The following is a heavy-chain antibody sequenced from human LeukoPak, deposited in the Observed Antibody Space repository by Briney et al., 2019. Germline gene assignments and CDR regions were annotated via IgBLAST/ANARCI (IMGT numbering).Heavy chain of an antibody. Sequence: GGSLRLSCAASGFIFSSHGMHWVRQAPGKGLEWVAFIRYDGGNKYYADSVKGRLTISRDNSKNTLYLQMNSLRAEDTAVYYCATYVGYCSSTSCYEPLNYYYYYMDVWGKGTTVTVSS. J-gene: IGHJ6*03. CDR2: IRYDGGNK. V-gene: IGHV3-30*02. CDR1: GFIFSSHG. CDR3: ATYVGYCSSTSCYEPLNYYYYYMDV. D-gene: IGHD2-2*01.